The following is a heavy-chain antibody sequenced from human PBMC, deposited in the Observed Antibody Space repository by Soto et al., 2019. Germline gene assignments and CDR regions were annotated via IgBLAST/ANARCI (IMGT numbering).Heavy chain of an antibody. D-gene: IGHD3-3*01. V-gene: IGHV3-23*01. Sequence: GGSLRLSCAASGFTFSSYAMSWVRQAPGKGLEWVSAISGSGGSTYYADSVKGRFTISRDNSKNTLYLQMNSLRAEDTAVYYCAQIRLLESEYYYGMDVWGQGTTVTVCS. CDR1: GFTFSSYA. CDR2: ISGSGGST. CDR3: AQIRLLESEYYYGMDV. J-gene: IGHJ6*02.